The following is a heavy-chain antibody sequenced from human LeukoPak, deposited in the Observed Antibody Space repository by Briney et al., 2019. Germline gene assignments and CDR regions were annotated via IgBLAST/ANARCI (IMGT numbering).Heavy chain of an antibody. J-gene: IGHJ3*02. V-gene: IGHV4-61*01. CDR3: ARQKVARFHAFDI. D-gene: IGHD3-3*01. Sequence: SETLSLTCTVSGGSISSGSYYWSWIRQPPGKGLEWIGYIYYSGSTNYNPSLKSRVTISVDTSKNQFSLKLSSVTAADTAVYYCARQKVARFHAFDIWGQGTMVTVSS. CDR2: IYYSGST. CDR1: GGSISSGSYY.